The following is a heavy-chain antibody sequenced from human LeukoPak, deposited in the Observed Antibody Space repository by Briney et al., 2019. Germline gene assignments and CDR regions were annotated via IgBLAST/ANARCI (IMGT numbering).Heavy chain of an antibody. D-gene: IGHD2-15*01. CDR2: ISSTSSTI. CDR3: AREGYCSGGSCYKGPLFDY. Sequence: GGSLRLSCAASGFTFSSYSMNWVRQAPGKGLEWVSYISSTSSTIYDADSVKGRFTISRDNAKNSLYLQMNSLRAEDTAVYYCAREGYCSGGSCYKGPLFDYWGQGTPVTVSS. J-gene: IGHJ4*02. V-gene: IGHV3-48*04. CDR1: GFTFSSYS.